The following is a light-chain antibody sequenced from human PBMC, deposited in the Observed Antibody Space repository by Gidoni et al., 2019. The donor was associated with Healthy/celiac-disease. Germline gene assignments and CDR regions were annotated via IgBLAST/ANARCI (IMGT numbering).Light chain of an antibody. J-gene: IGKJ4*01. Sequence: EIVLTQSPGTLSLSPGERATLSCRASQSVSSSYLAWYPQKPGQAPRLLIYGASSRATGIPDRFSGSGSGTDFTLTISRLEPEDFAVYYCQQYGSSPTFGGXTKVEIK. V-gene: IGKV3-20*01. CDR1: QSVSSSY. CDR2: GAS. CDR3: QQYGSSPT.